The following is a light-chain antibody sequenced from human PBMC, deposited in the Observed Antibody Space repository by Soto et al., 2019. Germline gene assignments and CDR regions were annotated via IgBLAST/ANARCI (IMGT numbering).Light chain of an antibody. CDR3: QQYGSSSIT. CDR2: DTS. CDR1: QSVNRQV. Sequence: EIVMTQSPASLSVTPGERVTLSCRASQSVNRQVLWYQHRPGQAPRLLIYDTSARAAGIPARFSGSGSGADFTLTISRLEPEDFAVYYCQQYGSSSITLGQGTRLEIK. V-gene: IGKV3-20*01. J-gene: IGKJ5*01.